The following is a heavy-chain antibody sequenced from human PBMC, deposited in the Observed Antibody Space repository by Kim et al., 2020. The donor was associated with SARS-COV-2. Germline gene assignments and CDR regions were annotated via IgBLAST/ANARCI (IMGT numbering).Heavy chain of an antibody. CDR3: ARDSHCSSTSCYFGLGAAASTPYYFDC. D-gene: IGHD2-2*01. CDR2: ISSSSSYI. Sequence: GGSLRLSCAASGFTFSSYSMNWVRQAPGKGLEWVSSISSSSSYIYYADSVKGRFTISRDNAKNSLYLQMNSLRAEDTAVYYCARDSHCSSTSCYFGLGAAASTPYYFDCWGQRALLAVSS. V-gene: IGHV3-21*01. J-gene: IGHJ4*02. CDR1: GFTFSSYS.